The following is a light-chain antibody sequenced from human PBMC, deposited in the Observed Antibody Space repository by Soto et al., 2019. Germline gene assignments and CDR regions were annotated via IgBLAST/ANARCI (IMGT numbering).Light chain of an antibody. Sequence: QSALTQPASVSGSPGQSITISCTGTSSDVGSYNLVSWDQQHPGKVPKLVIYEGIKRPSGVSDRFSGSKSGNTASLTISGLQAEDEADYYCFSYAGPTTLYVFGTGTKLTVL. CDR2: EGI. J-gene: IGLJ1*01. CDR3: FSYAGPTTLYV. V-gene: IGLV2-23*01. CDR1: SSDVGSYNL.